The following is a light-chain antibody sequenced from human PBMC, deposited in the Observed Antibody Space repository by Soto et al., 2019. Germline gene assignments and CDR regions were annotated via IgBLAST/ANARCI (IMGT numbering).Light chain of an antibody. CDR1: QSISNW. J-gene: IGKJ1*01. CDR3: QHYNSYSEA. V-gene: IGKV1-5*03. Sequence: DIQMTQSPSTLSASVGARVSITCRASQSISNWLAWYQQKPGKAPKLLIYKASTLKSGVPSRFSGSGSGTEFTLTISSLQPDDFATYYCQHYNSYSEAFGQGTKVDIK. CDR2: KAS.